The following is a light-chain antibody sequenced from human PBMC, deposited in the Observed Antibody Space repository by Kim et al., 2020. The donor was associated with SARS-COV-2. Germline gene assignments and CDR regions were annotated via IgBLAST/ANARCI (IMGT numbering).Light chain of an antibody. CDR3: QQYGSSPPYT. V-gene: IGKV3-20*01. Sequence: SPGESATLSCRASQSVSRSSLAWYQQKPGQAPRLLIYGASSRATGIPDRFSGSGSGTDFTLTISRLEPEDFAVYFCQQYGSSPPYTFGQGTKLEI. CDR1: QSVSRSS. J-gene: IGKJ2*01. CDR2: GAS.